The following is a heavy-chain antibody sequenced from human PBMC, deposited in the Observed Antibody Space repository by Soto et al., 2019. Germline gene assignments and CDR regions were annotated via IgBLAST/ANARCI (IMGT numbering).Heavy chain of an antibody. J-gene: IGHJ3*02. CDR2: INPANGYS. V-gene: IGHV1-3*01. CDR3: ASRRYYDILTGPGDAFDI. Sequence: ASVKVSCKASGYSFTTYAIHWVRQAPGQNLEWLGLINPANGYSKYSQKFQGRVTFTRDTSADTAYMDLSSLRSEDTAVYYCASRRYYDILTGPGDAFDIWGQGTMVTVSS. CDR1: GYSFTTYA. D-gene: IGHD3-9*01.